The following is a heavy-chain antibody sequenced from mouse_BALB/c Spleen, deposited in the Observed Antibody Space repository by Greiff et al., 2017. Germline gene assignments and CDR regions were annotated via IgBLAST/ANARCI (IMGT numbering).Heavy chain of an antibody. J-gene: IGHJ2*01. D-gene: IGHD1-2*01. V-gene: IGHV14-3*02. CDR1: GFNIKDTY. CDR3: ATGFITTATFDY. Sequence: EVQLQQSGAELVKPGASVKLSCTASGFNIKDTYMHWVKQRPEQGLEWIGRIDPANGNTKYDPKFQGKATITADTSSNTAYLQLSSLTSEDTAVYYCATGFITTATFDYWGQGTTLTVSS. CDR2: IDPANGNT.